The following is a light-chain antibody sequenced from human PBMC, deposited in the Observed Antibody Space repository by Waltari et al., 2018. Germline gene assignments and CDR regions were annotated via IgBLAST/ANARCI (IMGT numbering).Light chain of an antibody. CDR3: LLCYGGAPWV. CDR2: DTT. V-gene: IGLV7-46*01. Sequence: HAVLTQEPSLTVSLGGTVTLSCAPSTAAVISVLSLYWFQQKPGQVPRTLIYDTTNRHSWAPARFSGSHLGGKAALTLSGAQPEDEAEYYCLLCYGGAPWVFGGGTKLSVL. CDR1: TAAVISVLS. J-gene: IGLJ3*02.